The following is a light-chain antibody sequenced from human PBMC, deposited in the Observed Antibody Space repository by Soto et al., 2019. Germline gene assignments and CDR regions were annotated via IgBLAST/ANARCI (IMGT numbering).Light chain of an antibody. CDR1: QSLVHSDGRTY. Sequence: SKSPLTLPVTLGQPASISCRSSQSLVHSDGRTYLSWFQQRPGQSPRRLIYKVSNRDSGVPDRFSGGGSGTDFTLRISMVEAEDVGVYYCLVATHGVTFGEGTRLEIK. J-gene: IGKJ5*01. CDR2: KVS. V-gene: IGKV2-30*02. CDR3: LVATHGVT.